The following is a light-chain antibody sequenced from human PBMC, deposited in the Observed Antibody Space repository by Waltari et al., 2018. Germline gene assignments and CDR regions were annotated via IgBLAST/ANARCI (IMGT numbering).Light chain of an antibody. CDR2: EVT. J-gene: IGLJ1*01. V-gene: IGLV2-23*02. CDR3: CSYVGLGTYV. Sequence: QSGLAQPASASGSPGQSITITCTGTSSDVGNYNLVSWYQQRPGKAPRLLIYEVTKRAPVTSDRFSSYKSGNTASLSISGLQAQEDEADYYCCSYVGLGTYVFGTGTKVTV. CDR1: SSDVGNYNL.